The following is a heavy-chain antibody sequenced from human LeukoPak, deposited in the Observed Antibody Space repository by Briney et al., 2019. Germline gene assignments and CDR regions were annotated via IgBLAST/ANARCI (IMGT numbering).Heavy chain of an antibody. V-gene: IGHV4-59*01. D-gene: IGHD7-27*01. J-gene: IGHJ2*01. Sequence: SETLSLTCTVSGGSMSTYYWSWIRQPPGKGLEWIGFDYYSGSANYNPSLKSRVTISVDTSRNQFSLKLTSVTAADTAVYYCARVHWASAYFDLWGRGTLVTVSS. CDR2: DYYSGSA. CDR1: GGSMSTYY. CDR3: ARVHWASAYFDL.